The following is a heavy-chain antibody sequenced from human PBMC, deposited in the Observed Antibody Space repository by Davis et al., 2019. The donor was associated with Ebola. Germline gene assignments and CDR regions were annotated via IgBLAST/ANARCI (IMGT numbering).Heavy chain of an antibody. CDR3: ARVLGFGVVIKYYYYGMDV. D-gene: IGHD3-3*01. Sequence: MPSETLSLTCAVYGGSFSGYYWSWIRQPPGKGLEWIGEINHSGSTNYNPSLKSRVTISVDTSMNQFSLKLSSVTAADTAVYYCARVLGFGVVIKYYYYGMDVWGQGTTVTVSS. CDR1: GGSFSGYY. V-gene: IGHV4-34*01. CDR2: INHSGST. J-gene: IGHJ6*02.